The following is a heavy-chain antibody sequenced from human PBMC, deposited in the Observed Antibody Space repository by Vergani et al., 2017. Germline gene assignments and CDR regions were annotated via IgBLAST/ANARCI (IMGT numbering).Heavy chain of an antibody. CDR3: AKDISGWHEYYYYYCGMDV. CDR1: GFTFDDYT. CDR2: ISWDGGST. D-gene: IGHD6-19*01. Sequence: EVQLVESGGVVVQPGGSLRLSCAASGFTFDDYTMHWVRQAPGKGLEWVSLISWDGGSTYYADSVKGRFTISRDNSKNSLYLQMNSLRTEDTALYYCAKDISGWHEYYYYYCGMDVWGQGTTVTVSS. J-gene: IGHJ6*02. V-gene: IGHV3-43*01.